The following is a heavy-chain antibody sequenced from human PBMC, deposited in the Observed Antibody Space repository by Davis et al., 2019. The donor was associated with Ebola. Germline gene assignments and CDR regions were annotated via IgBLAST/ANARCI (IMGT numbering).Heavy chain of an antibody. CDR3: ARRLNSYDILTGYYNWYFDY. J-gene: IGHJ4*02. V-gene: IGHV5-51*01. D-gene: IGHD3-9*01. CDR2: IYPGDSDT. Sequence: GESLKISCKGSGYGFASYWIGWVRQMPGKGLEWMGIIYPGDSDTRYSPSFQGQVTISADKSISTAYLQWSSLKASDTAMYYCARRLNSYDILTGYYNWYFDYWGQGTLVTVSS. CDR1: GYGFASYW.